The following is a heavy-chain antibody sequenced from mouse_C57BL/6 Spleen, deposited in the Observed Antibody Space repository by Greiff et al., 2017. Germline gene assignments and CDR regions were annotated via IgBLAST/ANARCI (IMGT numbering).Heavy chain of an antibody. CDR3: TGEAGTFDD. V-gene: IGHV6-3*01. CDR2: IRLKSDNYAT. D-gene: IGHD4-1*01. J-gene: IGHJ2*01. CDR1: GFTFSNYW. Sequence: EVKVEESGGGLVQPGGSMKLSCVASGFTFSNYWMNWVRQSPEKGLEWVAQIRLKSDNYATHYAESVKGRFTISRDDSKSSVYLQMNNLRAEDTGIDYCTGEAGTFDDWGQGTTLTVSS.